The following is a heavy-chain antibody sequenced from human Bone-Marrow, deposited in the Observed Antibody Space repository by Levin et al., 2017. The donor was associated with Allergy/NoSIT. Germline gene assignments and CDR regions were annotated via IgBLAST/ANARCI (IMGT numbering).Heavy chain of an antibody. CDR1: GFTFSSYG. CDR3: ARDPPPVIVATIRYYYYGMDG. Sequence: QSGGSLRLSCAASGFTFSSYGMHWVRQAPGKGLEWVAVIWYDGSNKYYADSVKGRFTISRDNSKNTLYLQMNSLRAEDTAVYYCARDPPPVIVATIRYYYYGMDGWGQGTTVTVSS. V-gene: IGHV3-33*01. J-gene: IGHJ6*02. D-gene: IGHD5-12*01. CDR2: IWYDGSNK.